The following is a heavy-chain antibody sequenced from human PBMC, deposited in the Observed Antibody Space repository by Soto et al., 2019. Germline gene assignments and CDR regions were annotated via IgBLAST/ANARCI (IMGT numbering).Heavy chain of an antibody. CDR2: IYYSGST. J-gene: IGHJ4*02. CDR3: ARNKGIAAAGKAGNFDY. V-gene: IGHV4-39*01. Sequence: SETLSLTCTVSGGSISSSSYYWGWIRQPPGKGLEWIGSIYYSGSTYYNPSLKSRVTISVDTSKNQFSLKLSSVTAADTAVYYCARNKGIAAAGKAGNFDYWGQGTLVTVSS. D-gene: IGHD6-13*01. CDR1: GGSISSSSYY.